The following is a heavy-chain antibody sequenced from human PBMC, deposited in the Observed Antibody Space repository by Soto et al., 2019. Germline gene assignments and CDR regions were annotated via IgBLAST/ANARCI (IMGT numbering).Heavy chain of an antibody. V-gene: IGHV3-30*03. J-gene: IGHJ6*01. CDR3: ARPAVTTYYDYGMDV. CDR2: ISDDGSNK. CDR1: GFTFSSYG. D-gene: IGHD4-17*01. Sequence: QVQLVESGGGVVQPGRSLRLSCAASGFTFSSYGMHWVRQAPGKGLEWVALISDDGSNKYYADSVKGRFTIARDNSKTTLYLQVSSLRAEDTAVYYCARPAVTTYYDYGMDVW.